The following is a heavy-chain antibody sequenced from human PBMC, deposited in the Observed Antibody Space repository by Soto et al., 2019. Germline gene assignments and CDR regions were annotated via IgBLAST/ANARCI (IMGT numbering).Heavy chain of an antibody. Sequence: QVQLVQSGAEVKNPGASVKVSCKTSGYTFTKYGVGWVRQAPGQGLEWMGWISGSSGNANYAEKVQGRITLTTDTCTSTAYIELRSLRSGETAVYYCAREMAGLGGEYDYWGQRTLVTVSS. V-gene: IGHV1-18*01. J-gene: IGHJ4*02. CDR3: AREMAGLGGEYDY. D-gene: IGHD3-16*01. CDR1: GYTFTKYG. CDR2: ISGSSGNA.